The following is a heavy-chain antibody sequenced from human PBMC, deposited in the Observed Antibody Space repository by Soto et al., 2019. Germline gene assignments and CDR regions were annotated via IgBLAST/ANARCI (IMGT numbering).Heavy chain of an antibody. Sequence: ASVKVSCKASGYTFTSYYMHWVRQAPGQGLEWMGIINPSGGSTSYAQKFQGRVTMTRDTSTSTVYMELSSLRSEDTAVYYCARDPRSYGHPGYYYYYGMDVWGQGTTVTVSS. CDR3: ARDPRSYGHPGYYYYYGMDV. CDR2: INPSGGST. CDR1: GYTFTSYY. V-gene: IGHV1-46*01. J-gene: IGHJ6*02. D-gene: IGHD5-18*01.